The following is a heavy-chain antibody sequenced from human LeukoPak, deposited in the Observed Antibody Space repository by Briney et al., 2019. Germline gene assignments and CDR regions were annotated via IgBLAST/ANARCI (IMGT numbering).Heavy chain of an antibody. D-gene: IGHD5-12*01. V-gene: IGHV4-39*07. CDR3: ARGRRGYSY. J-gene: IGHJ4*02. Sequence: SETLSLTCTVSGGSISSSSYYWGWIRQPPGKGLEWIGEINHSGSTNYNPSLKSRVTISVDTSKNQFSLKLSSVTAADTAVYYCARGRRGYSYWGQGTLVTVSS. CDR1: GGSISSSSYY. CDR2: INHSGST.